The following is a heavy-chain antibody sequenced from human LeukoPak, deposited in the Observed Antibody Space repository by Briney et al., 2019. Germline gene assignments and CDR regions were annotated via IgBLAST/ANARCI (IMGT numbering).Heavy chain of an antibody. CDR1: GFTFSSYA. Sequence: GGSLRLSCAASGFTFSSYAMSWVRQAPGKGLEWVTNIKQDGSEKYYVDSVKGRFTISRDNAKNSLYLQMNSLRAEDTAVYYCASSYYDSSGYQDAFDIWGQGTMVTVSS. D-gene: IGHD3-22*01. CDR3: ASSYYDSSGYQDAFDI. V-gene: IGHV3-7*01. J-gene: IGHJ3*02. CDR2: IKQDGSEK.